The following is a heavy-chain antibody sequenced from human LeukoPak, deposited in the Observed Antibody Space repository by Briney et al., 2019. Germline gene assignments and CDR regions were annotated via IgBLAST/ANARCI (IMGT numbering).Heavy chain of an antibody. D-gene: IGHD4-11*01. CDR3: ALVSTVLSRVY. CDR2: IIPILGIA. CDR1: GVTFSSYA. Sequence: SVKVSCKASGVTFSSYAISWVRQAPGQGLEWMGRIIPILGIANYAQKFQGRVTITADKSTSTAYMELSSLRSEDTTVYYCALVSTVLSRVYLGQGTLVTVSS. V-gene: IGHV1-69*04. J-gene: IGHJ4*02.